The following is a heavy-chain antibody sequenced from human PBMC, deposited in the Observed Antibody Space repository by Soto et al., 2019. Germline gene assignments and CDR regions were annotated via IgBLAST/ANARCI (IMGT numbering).Heavy chain of an antibody. D-gene: IGHD6-13*01. CDR3: ARGRDSSRHFDS. CDR1: GFTFSSYE. CDR2: ISSSGSTI. J-gene: IGHJ5*02. Sequence: EVQLVESGGGLVQPGGSLRLSCAASGFTFSSYEMNWVRQAPGKGLEWVSYISSSGSTIYYADSVKGRFTISGDNAKNSVDLKMNSLRAEDTAVYYCARGRDSSRHFDSWGQGTLVTVSS. V-gene: IGHV3-48*03.